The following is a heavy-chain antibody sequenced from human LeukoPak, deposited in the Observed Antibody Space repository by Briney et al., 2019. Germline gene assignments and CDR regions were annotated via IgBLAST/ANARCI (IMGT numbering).Heavy chain of an antibody. CDR1: GFTFSRYN. CDR2: ISPSTSDI. CDR3: ARGPNSGYGM. J-gene: IGHJ4*02. V-gene: IGHV3-21*04. D-gene: IGHD5-12*01. Sequence: GGSLRLSCTASGFTFSRYNMNWVRQAPGKGLEWVSSISPSTSDIHYADSVKGRFTISRDNSKNTLYLQMNSLRAEDTAVYYCARGPNSGYGMWGQGTLVTVSS.